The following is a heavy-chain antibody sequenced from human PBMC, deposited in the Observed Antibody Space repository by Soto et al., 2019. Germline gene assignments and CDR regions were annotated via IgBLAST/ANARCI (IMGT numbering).Heavy chain of an antibody. CDR1: GGSISSYY. Sequence: SETLSLTCTVSGGSISSYYWSWIRQPPGKGLEWIGYIYYSGSTYYNPSLKSRVTISVDTSKNQFSLKLSSVTAADTAVYYCARAVIVATNRPYYYGMDIWGQGTTVTVSS. J-gene: IGHJ6*02. CDR3: ARAVIVATNRPYYYGMDI. V-gene: IGHV4-59*08. D-gene: IGHD5-12*01. CDR2: IYYSGST.